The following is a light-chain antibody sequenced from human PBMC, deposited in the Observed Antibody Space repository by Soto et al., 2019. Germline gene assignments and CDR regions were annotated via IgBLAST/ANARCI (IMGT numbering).Light chain of an antibody. CDR2: GNI. J-gene: IGLJ1*01. V-gene: IGLV1-40*01. Sequence: QSVLTQPPSGSGAPGQRVTISCTGSSSNIGAGYDVHWYQQLPGTAPKLLIYGNINRPSGVPDRFSGSKSGTSASLAITGLQAEDEADYYCQSYDSSLSADYVFGTGTKVTVL. CDR3: QSYDSSLSADYV. CDR1: SSNIGAGYD.